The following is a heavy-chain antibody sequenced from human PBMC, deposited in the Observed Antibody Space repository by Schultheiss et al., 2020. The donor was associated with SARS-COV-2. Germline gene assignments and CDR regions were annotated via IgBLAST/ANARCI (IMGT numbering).Heavy chain of an antibody. Sequence: GGSLRLSCAASGFTFSSYAMHWVRQAPGKGLEYVSAISSNGGSTYYADSVKVRFTISRDNAKNSLYLQMNSLRVEDTAVYYCARDRRLATIKDAFDIWGQGTMVTVSS. CDR2: ISSNGGST. V-gene: IGHV3-64*04. CDR3: ARDRRLATIKDAFDI. CDR1: GFTFSSYA. J-gene: IGHJ3*02. D-gene: IGHD5-12*01.